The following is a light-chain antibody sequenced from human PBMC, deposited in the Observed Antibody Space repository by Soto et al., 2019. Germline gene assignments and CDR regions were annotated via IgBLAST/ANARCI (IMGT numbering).Light chain of an antibody. J-gene: IGKJ1*01. Sequence: EIVLTQSPGTLSLSPGERATLSCRASQSVSSSYLAWYQQKPGQAPRLLIYGASTRATGIPDRFSGSGSGTDFTLTLSRLELEDFAVYYCQQYGSSLRTFGQGTKVEIK. V-gene: IGKV3-20*01. CDR1: QSVSSSY. CDR3: QQYGSSLRT. CDR2: GAS.